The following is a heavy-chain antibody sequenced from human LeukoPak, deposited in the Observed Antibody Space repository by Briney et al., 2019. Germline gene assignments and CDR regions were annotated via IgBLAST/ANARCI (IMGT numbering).Heavy chain of an antibody. CDR1: GGSISSSSYY. CDR3: ARGRGYSGYDPSAPVDY. J-gene: IGHJ4*02. V-gene: IGHV4-39*01. CDR2: IYYSGST. D-gene: IGHD5-12*01. Sequence: SETLSLTCTVSGGSISSSSYYWGWIRQPPGKGLEWIGSIYYSGSTYYNPSLKSRVTISVDTSKNQFSLKLSPVTAADTAVYYCARGRGYSGYDPSAPVDYWGQGTLVTVSS.